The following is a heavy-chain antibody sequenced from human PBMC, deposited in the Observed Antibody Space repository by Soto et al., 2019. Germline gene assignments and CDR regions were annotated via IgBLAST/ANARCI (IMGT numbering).Heavy chain of an antibody. J-gene: IGHJ5*02. Sequence: SVKVSCKASGGTFSSYAISWVRQAPGQRLEWMGGIIPIFGTANYAQKFQGRVTITADESTSTAYMELSSLRSEDTAVYYCAVSYYDILTGSEYNWFDPWGQGTLVTSPQ. CDR3: AVSYYDILTGSEYNWFDP. CDR2: IIPIFGTA. V-gene: IGHV1-69*13. CDR1: GGTFSSYA. D-gene: IGHD3-9*01.